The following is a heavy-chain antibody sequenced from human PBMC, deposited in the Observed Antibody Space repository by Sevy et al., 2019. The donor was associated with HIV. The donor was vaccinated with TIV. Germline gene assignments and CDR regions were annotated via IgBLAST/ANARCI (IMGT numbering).Heavy chain of an antibody. CDR3: VRDDRDGYFEY. V-gene: IGHV1-2*02. CDR1: GYTFTGYY. J-gene: IGHJ4*02. CDR2: INPDGGGP. Sequence: ASVKVSCKASGYTFTGYYMHWMRQAPGQGLEWMGWINPDGGGPTYAPKFQGRVTLTRDTSISTAYMDLSRLKSDDTAVYYCVRDDRDGYFEYWAQGTLVTVSS.